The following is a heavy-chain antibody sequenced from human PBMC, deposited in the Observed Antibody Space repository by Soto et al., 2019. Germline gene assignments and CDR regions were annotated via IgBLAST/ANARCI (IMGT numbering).Heavy chain of an antibody. CDR1: GFTFSSYA. V-gene: IGHV3-23*01. D-gene: IGHD3-9*01. CDR2: ISGSGGST. CDR3: AKRSGWNYDILTGYYFYYGMDV. J-gene: IGHJ6*02. Sequence: GGSRRRSWAASGFTFSSYAMSWVRQAPGKGLEWVSAISGSGGSTYYADSVKGRFTISRDNSKNTLYLQMNSLRAEDTAVYYCAKRSGWNYDILTGYYFYYGMDVWGQGTTVTVSS.